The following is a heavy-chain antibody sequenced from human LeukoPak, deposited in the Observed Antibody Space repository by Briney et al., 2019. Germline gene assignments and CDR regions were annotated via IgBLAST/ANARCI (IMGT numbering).Heavy chain of an antibody. CDR2: IREDGTEE. CDR3: ASSYGSTIYYDT. CDR1: GFNFRSSW. V-gene: IGHV3-7*01. D-gene: IGHD3-22*01. J-gene: IGHJ5*02. Sequence: GGSLRLSCAVSGFNFRSSWMTWVRQAPGKGLEWVANIREDGTEEYYVASVKGRFTISKDNARRSLFLQMNSLRVDDTAVYYCASSYGSTIYYDTWGQGTQVTVSS.